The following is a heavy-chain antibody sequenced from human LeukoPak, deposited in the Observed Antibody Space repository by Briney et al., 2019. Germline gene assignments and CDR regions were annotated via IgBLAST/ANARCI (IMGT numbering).Heavy chain of an antibody. CDR2: ISSKGGST. CDR3: AREISPGNWFDP. V-gene: IGHV3-64*01. J-gene: IGHJ5*02. Sequence: PGGSLRLSCAASGFAFSSYAMHWVRQAPGKGLEYVSAISSKGGSTYYANSVKGRFTISRDNSKSTLYLQMGSLRADDMAVYYCAREISPGNWFDPWGQGTLVTVSS. D-gene: IGHD1-26*01. CDR1: GFAFSSYA.